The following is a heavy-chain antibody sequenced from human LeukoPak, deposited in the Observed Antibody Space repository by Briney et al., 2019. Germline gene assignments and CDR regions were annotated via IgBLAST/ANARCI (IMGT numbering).Heavy chain of an antibody. Sequence: GGSLRLSCAASGFTFSSYAMSWVRQAPGKGLEWVSAISGSGGSTYYADSVKGRFTISRDNSKNTLYLQMDSLRAEDTAVYYCAKDNLVWIDAFDIWGQGTMVTVSS. D-gene: IGHD3-16*01. CDR2: ISGSGGST. V-gene: IGHV3-23*01. CDR3: AKDNLVWIDAFDI. J-gene: IGHJ3*02. CDR1: GFTFSSYA.